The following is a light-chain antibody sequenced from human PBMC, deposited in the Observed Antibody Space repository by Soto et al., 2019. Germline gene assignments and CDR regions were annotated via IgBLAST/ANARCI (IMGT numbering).Light chain of an antibody. J-gene: IGKJ1*01. Sequence: DIQMTQSPSTLSASVGDRVTITCRASQSISTWLAWYQQKPGKAPNLLIYKASSLESGVPSRFSGSGSGTEFPRTISSLQPDDFATYYCQQYNSYSSGTFGQGTKVEIK. CDR1: QSISTW. CDR3: QQYNSYSSGT. CDR2: KAS. V-gene: IGKV1-5*03.